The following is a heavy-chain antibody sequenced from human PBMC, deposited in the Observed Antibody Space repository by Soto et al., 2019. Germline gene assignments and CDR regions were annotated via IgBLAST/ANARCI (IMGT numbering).Heavy chain of an antibody. CDR2: IIPIFGTA. V-gene: IGHV1-69*06. CDR3: ARGTGYSYGPHAFDI. D-gene: IGHD5-18*01. CDR1: GGTFSSYA. Sequence: GASVKVSCKASGGTFSSYAISWVRQAPGQGLEWMGGIIPIFGTANYAQKFQGRVTITADKSTSTAYMELSSLRSEDTAVYYCARGTGYSYGPHAFDIWGQGTMVTVSS. J-gene: IGHJ3*02.